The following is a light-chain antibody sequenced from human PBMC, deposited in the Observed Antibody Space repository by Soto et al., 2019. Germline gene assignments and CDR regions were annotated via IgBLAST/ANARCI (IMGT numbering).Light chain of an antibody. Sequence: DLQMTQSPSTLSASLGDSVTITCRASQSISSWLAWYQQKPGKAPKLLIYDASSLESGVQSRFSGSGSGTEFTPTIRSLQPDDFATYYCKQYNSYSTFGQGTKVDIK. CDR1: QSISSW. CDR2: DAS. CDR3: KQYNSYST. J-gene: IGKJ1*01. V-gene: IGKV1-5*01.